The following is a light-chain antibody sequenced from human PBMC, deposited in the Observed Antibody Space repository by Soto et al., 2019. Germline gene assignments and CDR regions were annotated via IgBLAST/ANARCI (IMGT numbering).Light chain of an antibody. J-gene: IGKJ5*01. V-gene: IGKV3D-20*01. Sequence: EVVLTQSPVTLSLSPGERDTLSCRASQSVSSSLAWYQQKPSLAPTLLISDASSRASGVPDRFTGGGSGTDFTLTIRRLEPEDVAVYYCQQYAAGSPLTFGQGTRLEIK. CDR2: DAS. CDR3: QQYAAGSPLT. CDR1: QSVSSS.